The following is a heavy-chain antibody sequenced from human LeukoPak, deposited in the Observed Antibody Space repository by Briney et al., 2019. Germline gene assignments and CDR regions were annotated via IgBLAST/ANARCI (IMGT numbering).Heavy chain of an antibody. D-gene: IGHD2-15*01. V-gene: IGHV5-51*01. CDR3: ARHPLEDCSGGSCYGPADY. Sequence: GESLKISCKGSGYSFTSYWIVWVRQMPGKGLEWMGIIYPGDSDTRYSPSFQGQVTISADKSISTAYLQWSSLKASDTAMYYCARHPLEDCSGGSCYGPADYWGQGTLVTVSS. J-gene: IGHJ4*02. CDR2: IYPGDSDT. CDR1: GYSFTSYW.